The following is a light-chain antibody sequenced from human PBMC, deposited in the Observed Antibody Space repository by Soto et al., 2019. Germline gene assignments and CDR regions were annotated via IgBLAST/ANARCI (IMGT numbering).Light chain of an antibody. CDR1: QTITSW. CDR2: DAS. CDR3: QQYNSYSST. Sequence: DIPMTQSPSTLSASVGDRVTITCRASQTITSWLAWYQQKPGKAPKVLIYDASSLESGVPSRFSGSGSGTEFTLTISSLQPEDSATYYCQQYNSYSSTFGQGTKVEIK. V-gene: IGKV1-5*01. J-gene: IGKJ1*01.